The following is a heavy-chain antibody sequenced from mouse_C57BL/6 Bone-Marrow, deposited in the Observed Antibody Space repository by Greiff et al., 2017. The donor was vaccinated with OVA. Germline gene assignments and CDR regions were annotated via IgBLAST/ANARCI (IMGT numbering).Heavy chain of an antibody. CDR2: IYPRDGST. V-gene: IGHV1-85*01. D-gene: IGHD1-1*01. CDR3: ARKIYYYGSKGDYFDY. CDR1: GYTFTSYD. Sequence: QVQLQQSGPELVKPGASVKLSCKASGYTFTSYDINWVKQRPGQGLEWIGWIYPRDGSTTYNEKFKGKATLTVDPSSSTAYMELHSLTSEDSAVYFCARKIYYYGSKGDYFDYWGQGTTLTVSS. J-gene: IGHJ2*01.